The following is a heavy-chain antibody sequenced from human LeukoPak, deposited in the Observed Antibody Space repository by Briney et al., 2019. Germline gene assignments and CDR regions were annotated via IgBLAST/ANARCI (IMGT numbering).Heavy chain of an antibody. J-gene: IGHJ4*02. CDR3: ARVFPPLEYYGSSGYYYFDY. CDR2: IYYSGST. CDR1: GGSISSYY. V-gene: IGHV4-59*01. D-gene: IGHD3-22*01. Sequence: PSETLSLTCTVSGGSISSYYWSWIRQPPGKGLEWIGYIYYSGSTNYNPSLKSRVTISVDTSKNQFSLKLSSVTAADTAVYYCARVFPPLEYYGSSGYYYFDYWGQGTLVTVSS.